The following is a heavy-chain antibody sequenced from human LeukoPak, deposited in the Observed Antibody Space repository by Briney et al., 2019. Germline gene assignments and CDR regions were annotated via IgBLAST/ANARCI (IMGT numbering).Heavy chain of an antibody. CDR2: ISSSSSYI. V-gene: IGHV3-21*01. D-gene: IGHD3-22*01. J-gene: IGHJ6*03. CDR1: GFTFSSYS. Sequence: GGSLRLSCAASGFTFSSYSMNWVRQPPGKGLEWVSSISSSSSYIYYADSVKGRFTISRDNAKNSLYLQMNSLRAEDTAVYYCARMDSSGYYPWDYYYYMDVWGKGTTVTVSS. CDR3: ARMDSSGYYPWDYYYYMDV.